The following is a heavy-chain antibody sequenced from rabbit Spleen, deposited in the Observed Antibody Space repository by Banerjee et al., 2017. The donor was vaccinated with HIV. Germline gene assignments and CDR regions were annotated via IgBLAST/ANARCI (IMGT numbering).Heavy chain of an antibody. CDR2: IYPVFGIR. J-gene: IGHJ4*01. CDR3: ARNANGGWDL. CDR1: RFSFSDRDV. Sequence: QQLKETGGGLVKPEGSLTLTCKASRFSFSDRDVMCWVRQAPGKGLEWIGDIYPVFGIRNYANGVQGRFTISSDNAQNTVDLQMNSLTPADTATYFCARNANGGWDLWGPGTLVTVS. V-gene: IGHV1S7*01. D-gene: IGHD4-1*01.